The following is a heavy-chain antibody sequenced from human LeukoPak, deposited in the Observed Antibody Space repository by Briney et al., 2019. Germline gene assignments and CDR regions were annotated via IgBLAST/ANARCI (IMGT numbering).Heavy chain of an antibody. CDR1: GGSFSGYY. CDR3: ARGTRGFGGAIDY. CDR2: INHSGST. Sequence: SETLSLTCAVYGGSFSGYYWSWIRQPRGKGLEWIGEINHSGSTNYNPSLKSRVTISVDTSKNQFSLKLSSVTAADTAVYYCARGTRGFGGAIDYWGQGTLVTVSS. V-gene: IGHV4-34*01. J-gene: IGHJ4*02. D-gene: IGHD3-10*01.